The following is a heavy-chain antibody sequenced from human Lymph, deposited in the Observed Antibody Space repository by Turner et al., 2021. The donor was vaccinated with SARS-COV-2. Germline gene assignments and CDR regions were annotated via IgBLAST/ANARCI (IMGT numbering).Heavy chain of an antibody. J-gene: IGHJ3*02. CDR1: GFNVSSNY. CDR3: ARDNPHDAFDI. CDR2: IYSGGST. Sequence: EVQLVETGGGLIQPGGSLRLSCAASGFNVSSNYMSWVRQAPGKGVEWVSVIYSGGSTFCADSVRGRFTISRDNSKNTLYLQMNSLRAEDTAVYYCARDNPHDAFDIWGQGTMVTVSS. V-gene: IGHV3-53*02.